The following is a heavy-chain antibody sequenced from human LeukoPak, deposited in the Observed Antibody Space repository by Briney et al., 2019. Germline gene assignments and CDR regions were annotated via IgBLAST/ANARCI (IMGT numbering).Heavy chain of an antibody. CDR1: GFPFGDHA. Sequence: TGGSLRLSCTTSGFPFGDHAMTWFRQAPGKGLEWLGFIRSRTYGETTEYAASVKGRFTISRDGSRKIAYLQMNSPNSEDTPIHFCARKGLPVQCGSPSCYFEYWGLGTLVTVSS. CDR2: IRSRTYGETT. CDR3: ARKGLPVQCGSPSCYFEY. J-gene: IGHJ4*02. V-gene: IGHV3-49*01. D-gene: IGHD2-2*01.